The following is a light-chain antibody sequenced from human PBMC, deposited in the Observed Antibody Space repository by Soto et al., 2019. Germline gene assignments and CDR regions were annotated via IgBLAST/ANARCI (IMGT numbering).Light chain of an antibody. V-gene: IGKV1-12*01. J-gene: IGKJ5*01. Sequence: DIQMTQSRSTLSASVGARFTIWCRASQSISSWLAWYQQKPGKVPKLLIYAASILQSGVPSRFSGSGSGTDFTLTINNLQTEDFATYYCQQAKSFPVSFGQGTRLEIK. CDR3: QQAKSFPVS. CDR2: AAS. CDR1: QSISSW.